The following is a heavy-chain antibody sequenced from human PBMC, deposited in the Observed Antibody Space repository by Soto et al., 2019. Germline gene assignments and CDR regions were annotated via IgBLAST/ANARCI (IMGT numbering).Heavy chain of an antibody. Sequence: QVQLVESGGGVVQPGRSLRLSCAASGFTFSSYAMHWVRQAPGKGLEWVAVISYDGSNKYYADSVKGRFTISRDNSKNTLYLKMNSLRAEDTAVYYCARDQSAGNYGYYYGMDVWGQGTTVTVSS. CDR2: ISYDGSNK. J-gene: IGHJ6*02. CDR1: GFTFSSYA. D-gene: IGHD4-4*01. V-gene: IGHV3-30-3*01. CDR3: ARDQSAGNYGYYYGMDV.